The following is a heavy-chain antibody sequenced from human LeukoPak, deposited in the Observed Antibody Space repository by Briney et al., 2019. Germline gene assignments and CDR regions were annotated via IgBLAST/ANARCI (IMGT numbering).Heavy chain of an antibody. V-gene: IGHV1-8*01. CDR1: GYTFTSYD. Sequence: ASVKVSCKASGYTFTSYDINWVRQATGQGLEWMGWMNPNSGNTGYAQKCQGGVTMTRNTSISTAYMELSSLRSEDTAVYYCARVGLGYCSGGSCYGDWFDPWGQGTLVTVSS. D-gene: IGHD2-15*01. CDR2: MNPNSGNT. J-gene: IGHJ5*02. CDR3: ARVGLGYCSGGSCYGDWFDP.